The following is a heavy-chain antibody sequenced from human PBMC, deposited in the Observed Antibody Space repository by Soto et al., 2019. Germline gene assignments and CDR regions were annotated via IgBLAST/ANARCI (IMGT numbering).Heavy chain of an antibody. D-gene: IGHD1-1*01. Sequence: GGSLRLSCAASGFTFSSYAMSWVRQAPGKGLEWVSDISGSGGSTYYADSVRGRFTISRDNSENTLYLQMNSLRAEDTAVYYCAKATGYYHYLDVWGKGTTVTVSS. CDR3: AKATGYYHYLDV. CDR2: ISGSGGST. J-gene: IGHJ6*03. V-gene: IGHV3-23*01. CDR1: GFTFSSYA.